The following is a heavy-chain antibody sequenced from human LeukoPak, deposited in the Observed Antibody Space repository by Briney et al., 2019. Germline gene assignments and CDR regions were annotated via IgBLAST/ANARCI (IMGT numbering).Heavy chain of an antibody. V-gene: IGHV1-18*01. CDR2: ISAYNGNT. CDR1: GYTFTSYG. CDR3: ARDRKHTYCSSTSCYWGGWFDP. D-gene: IGHD2-2*01. J-gene: IGHJ5*02. Sequence: ASVKVSCEASGYTFTSYGISWVRQAPGQGLEWMGWISAYNGNTNYAQKLQGRVTMTTDTSTSTAYMELRSLRSDDTAVYYCARDRKHTYCSSTSCYWGGWFDPWGQGTLVTVSS.